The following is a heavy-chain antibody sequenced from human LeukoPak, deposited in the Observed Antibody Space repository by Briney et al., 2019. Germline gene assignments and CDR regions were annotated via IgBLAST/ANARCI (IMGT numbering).Heavy chain of an antibody. CDR1: GDSVSSNSAA. CDR3: ARDFPRQWLDEGCSDY. V-gene: IGHV6-1*01. D-gene: IGHD6-19*01. Sequence: LETLSLTCAISGDSVSSNSAAWNWIRQSPSRGLEWLGRTYYRSKWYNDYAVSVKSRITINPDTSKNQFSLQLNSVTPEDTAVYYCARDFPRQWLDEGCSDYWGQGTLVTVSS. CDR2: TYYRSKWYN. J-gene: IGHJ4*02.